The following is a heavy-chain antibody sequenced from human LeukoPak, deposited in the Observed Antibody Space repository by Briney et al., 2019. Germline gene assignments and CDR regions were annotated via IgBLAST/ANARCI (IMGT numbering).Heavy chain of an antibody. CDR1: GFSFGDSD. J-gene: IGHJ4*02. CDR3: AKDPNWEGGY. CDR2: INYLGHFT. Sequence: QAGGSLRLSCAASGFSFGDSDMNWFRQAPGEGPQWVANINYLGHFTSYADSVKGRFTIARDNSKNMLFLQMDGLRVEDTALYYCAKDPNWEGGYWGQGILVTVSS. V-gene: IGHV3-23*01. D-gene: IGHD1-1*01.